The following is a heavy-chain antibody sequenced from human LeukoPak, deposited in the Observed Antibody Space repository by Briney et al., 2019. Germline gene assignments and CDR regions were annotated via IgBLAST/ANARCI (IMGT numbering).Heavy chain of an antibody. V-gene: IGHV3-30-3*01. J-gene: IGHJ3*02. CDR1: GFTFSSYA. CDR2: ISYDGSNK. D-gene: IGHD1-1*01. Sequence: GGSLRLSCAASGFTFSSYAMHWVRQAPGKGLEWVAVISYDGSNKYYADSVKGRFTISRDNSKNTLYLQMNSLRAEDTAVYYCAREAYGVQLERGNAFDIWGQGTMVTVSS. CDR3: AREAYGVQLERGNAFDI.